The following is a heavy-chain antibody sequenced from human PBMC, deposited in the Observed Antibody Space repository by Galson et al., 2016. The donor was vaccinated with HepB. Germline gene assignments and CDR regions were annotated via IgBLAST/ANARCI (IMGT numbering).Heavy chain of an antibody. CDR3: ASPSGRYSVHTFDL. D-gene: IGHD1-26*01. CDR1: GFTLSDYY. J-gene: IGHJ3*01. CDR2: ISPSSSDI. Sequence: SLRLSCAASGFTLSDYYMSWIRQAPGKGLEWVSYISPSSSDIKHADSVIGRFSISRDNAKNSLYLQMNTLGVEDTAVYYCASPSGRYSVHTFDLWGQGTMVTVSS. V-gene: IGHV3-11*06.